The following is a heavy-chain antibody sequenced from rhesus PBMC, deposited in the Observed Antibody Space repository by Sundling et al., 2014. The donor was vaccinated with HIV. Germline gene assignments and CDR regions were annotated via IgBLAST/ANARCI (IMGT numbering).Heavy chain of an antibody. V-gene: IGHV1S2*01. CDR3: ARSRITIFGLVNSYGLDS. CDR2: INPYNGNT. Sequence: QVLLVQSGAGVKKPGSSVKVSCKASEDTFTDYYMHWVRQAPRQGLEWMGWINPYNGNTKYLQKFQGRVTMTRDTSTSTAYMELSSLRSEDTAVYYCARSRITIFGLVNSYGLDSWGQGVVVTVSS. J-gene: IGHJ6*01. CDR1: EDTFTDYY. D-gene: IGHD3-3*01.